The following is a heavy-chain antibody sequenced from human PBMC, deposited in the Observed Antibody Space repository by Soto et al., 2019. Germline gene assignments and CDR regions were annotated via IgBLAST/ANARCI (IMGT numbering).Heavy chain of an antibody. J-gene: IGHJ4*02. Sequence: QVQLVQSGAEVKKTGASVKFSCKASGYNFNGYYMHWVRQAPGHALEWMGWINPNSGGTNYAQKFQGWVTMTRDTSISTAYMELSRLRSDDTAVYYCARGSQVVAAFSPFDYWGQGTLVTVSS. D-gene: IGHD2-15*01. CDR3: ARGSQVVAAFSPFDY. CDR2: INPNSGGT. CDR1: GYNFNGYY. V-gene: IGHV1-2*04.